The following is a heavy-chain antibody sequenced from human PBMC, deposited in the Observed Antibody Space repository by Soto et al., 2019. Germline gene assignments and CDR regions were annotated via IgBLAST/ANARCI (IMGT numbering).Heavy chain of an antibody. D-gene: IGHD2-2*01. J-gene: IGHJ5*02. CDR1: GFTFNNYG. CDR2: MWAGGRKE. V-gene: IGHV3-33*01. CDR3: ARDIDTSSHFGWFDP. Sequence: RGGSLRLSCVTSGFTFNNYGIHFFRHSAFKGLEWVAVMWAGGRKENYADSVKGRFTMSRDLSKNTLYLQMDSLRAEDTAVYYCARDIDTSSHFGWFDPWGQGTLVTVSS.